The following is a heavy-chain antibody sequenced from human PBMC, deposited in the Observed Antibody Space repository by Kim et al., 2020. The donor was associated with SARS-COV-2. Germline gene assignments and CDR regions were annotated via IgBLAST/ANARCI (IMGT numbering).Heavy chain of an antibody. V-gene: IGHV4-59*13. CDR2: IYYSGST. Sequence: SETLSLTCTVSGGSISSYYWSWIRQPPGKGLEWIGYIYYSGSTNYNPSLKSRVTISVDTSKNQFSLKLSSVTAADTAVYYCARGGGWGHRFDYWGQGTLVTVSS. J-gene: IGHJ4*02. CDR3: ARGGGWGHRFDY. CDR1: GGSISSYY. D-gene: IGHD1-26*01.